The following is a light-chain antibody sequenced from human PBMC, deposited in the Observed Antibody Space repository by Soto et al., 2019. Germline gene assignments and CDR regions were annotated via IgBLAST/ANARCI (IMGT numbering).Light chain of an antibody. CDR2: GAS. Sequence: EMMRAQSPGTLSGCPGERATLAGGASQSFRSNLAWYQQRPGQAPRLLIYGASTRDTGIPARFSGSESGTEFPLTTTNLQSEHAPVSFCKQYHDCPRNFGQGTRLEIK. J-gene: IGKJ5*01. CDR1: QSFRSN. CDR3: KQYHDCPRN. V-gene: IGKV3D-15*01.